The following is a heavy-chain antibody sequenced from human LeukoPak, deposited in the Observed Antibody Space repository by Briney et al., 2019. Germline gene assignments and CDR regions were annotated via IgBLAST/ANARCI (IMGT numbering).Heavy chain of an antibody. D-gene: IGHD3-3*01. Sequence: SETLSLTCAVYGGSFSGYYWSWIRQPPGKGLEWIGEINHSGSTNYNPSLKSRVTISVDTSKNQFSLKLSSVTAADTAVYYCASLSDFWSGYGIGAFDIWGQGTMVTVSS. CDR3: ASLSDFWSGYGIGAFDI. CDR1: GGSFSGYY. J-gene: IGHJ3*02. CDR2: INHSGST. V-gene: IGHV4-34*01.